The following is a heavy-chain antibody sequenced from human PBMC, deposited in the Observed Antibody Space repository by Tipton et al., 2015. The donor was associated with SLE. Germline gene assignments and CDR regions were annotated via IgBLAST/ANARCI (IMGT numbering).Heavy chain of an antibody. D-gene: IGHD3-22*01. V-gene: IGHV4-59*01. J-gene: IGHJ4*02. CDR1: GGSTSSYY. CDR3: ARLDYYDSRGNYFDY. CDR2: IYYSGST. Sequence: LRLSCTVSGGSTSSYYWSWIRQPPGKGLEWIGYIYYSGSTNYNPSLKSRVTISVDTSKNQFSLKLSSVTAADTAVYYCARLDYYDSRGNYFDYWGQGTLVTVSS.